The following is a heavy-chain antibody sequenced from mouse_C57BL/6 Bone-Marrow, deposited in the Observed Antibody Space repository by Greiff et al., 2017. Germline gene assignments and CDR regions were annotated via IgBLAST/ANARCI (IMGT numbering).Heavy chain of an antibody. D-gene: IGHD3-1*01. J-gene: IGHJ1*03. Sequence: VQLQQPGAELVRPGTSVKLSCKASGYTFTSYWMHWVKQRPGQGLEWIGVIDPSDSYTNYKQKFKGKATLTVDTSSSTAYMQLSSLTSEDSAVYYCARSGVWGTGTTVTVSS. CDR2: IDPSDSYT. CDR3: ARSGV. V-gene: IGHV1-59*01. CDR1: GYTFTSYW.